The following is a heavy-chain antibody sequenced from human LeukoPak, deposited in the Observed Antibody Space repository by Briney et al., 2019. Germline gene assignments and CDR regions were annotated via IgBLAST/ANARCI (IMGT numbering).Heavy chain of an antibody. V-gene: IGHV3-64D*06. D-gene: IGHD5-24*01. CDR2: ITTNGRRT. Sequence: GGSLRLSCSASGFTFSSSVMHWVRQAPGKGLEYVSAITTNGRRTYYADSVKGRFTISRDNSKNTLYLQMSSLRVEDTAVYYCVSTRDGFNSPFDYWGQGTLVTVSS. CDR1: GFTFSSSV. CDR3: VSTRDGFNSPFDY. J-gene: IGHJ4*02.